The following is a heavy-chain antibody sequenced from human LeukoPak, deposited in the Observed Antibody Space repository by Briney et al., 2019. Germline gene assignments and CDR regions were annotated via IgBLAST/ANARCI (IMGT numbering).Heavy chain of an antibody. D-gene: IGHD2/OR15-2a*01. Sequence: GGSLRLSCAASGFTFSDYSMNWVRQTTRKGLEWVSGISGNDGSTYYADSVKGRFTISRDNSKNTLYLQMNSLRAEDTAVYYCARAGNTRFDYWGQGTLVTVSS. V-gene: IGHV3-23*01. CDR3: ARAGNTRFDY. J-gene: IGHJ4*02. CDR2: ISGNDGST. CDR1: GFTFSDYS.